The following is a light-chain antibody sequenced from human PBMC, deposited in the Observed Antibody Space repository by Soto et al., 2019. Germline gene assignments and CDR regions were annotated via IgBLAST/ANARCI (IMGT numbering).Light chain of an antibody. CDR1: QSVSYY. CDR2: DAS. Sequence: EIVLTQSPATLSLSPGERATLSCRASQSVSYYLAWYQQKPGQAPRLLIYDASNRATGIPARFSGSGSGTDFTLTISSLEPEDFAVYYCQQRSNWPRGTFGQGTKLEFK. CDR3: QQRSNWPRGT. V-gene: IGKV3-11*01. J-gene: IGKJ1*01.